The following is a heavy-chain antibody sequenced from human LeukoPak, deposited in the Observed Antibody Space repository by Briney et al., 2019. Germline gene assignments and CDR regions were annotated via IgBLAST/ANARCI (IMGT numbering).Heavy chain of an antibody. CDR2: IRYDGSNK. CDR1: GFTFSSYG. D-gene: IGHD1-26*01. V-gene: IGHV3-30*02. Sequence: PGGSLRLSCAASGFTFSSYGMHWVRQAPGKGLEWVAFIRYDGSNKYYADSVKGRFTISRDNSKNTLYLQMNSLRAEDTAVYYCARDGSSHYYYYMDVWGKGTTVTVSS. J-gene: IGHJ6*03. CDR3: ARDGSSHYYYYMDV.